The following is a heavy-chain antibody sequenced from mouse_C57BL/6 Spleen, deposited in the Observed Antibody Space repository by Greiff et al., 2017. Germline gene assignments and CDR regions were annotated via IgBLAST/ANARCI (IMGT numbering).Heavy chain of an antibody. CDR2: IYPGSGST. J-gene: IGHJ2*01. Sequence: QVHVKQPGAELVKPGASVKMSCKASGYTFTSYWITWVKQRPGQGLEWIGDIYPGSGSTNYNEKFKSKATLTVDTSSGTAYMQLSSLTSEDSAVYYCAGYYGSSPYYFDYWGQGTTLTVSA. CDR3: AGYYGSSPYYFDY. CDR1: GYTFTSYW. V-gene: IGHV1-55*01. D-gene: IGHD1-1*01.